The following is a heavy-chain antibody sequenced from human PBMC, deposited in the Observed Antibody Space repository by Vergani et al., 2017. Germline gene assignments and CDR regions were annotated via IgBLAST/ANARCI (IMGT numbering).Heavy chain of an antibody. J-gene: IGHJ4*02. CDR2: ISGSGVDT. CDR3: ANDNVPRYYAIIGYCDY. V-gene: IGHV3-23*01. Sequence: EVQLLESGGNLVQPGGSLRLSCAASGFTFTNFAMTWVRQAPGEGLEWVSGISGSGVDTSYADSVKVRFTISSNNSKKTMFLQLNNLRAEDTAADYCANDNVPRYYAIIGYCDYLGQGTLVTVSS. CDR1: GFTFTNFA. D-gene: IGHD3-22*01.